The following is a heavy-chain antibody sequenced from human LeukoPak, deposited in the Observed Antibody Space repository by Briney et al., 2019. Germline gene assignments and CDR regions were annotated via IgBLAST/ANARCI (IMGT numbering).Heavy chain of an antibody. D-gene: IGHD6-13*01. CDR2: INHSGST. V-gene: IGHV4-34*01. CDR1: GGSFSGYY. J-gene: IGHJ4*02. CDR3: ARRLAAAGTRSFDY. Sequence: PSETLSLTCAVYGGSFSGYYWSWIRQPPGKGLEWIGEINHSGSTNYNPSLKSRVTISVDTSKNQFSPKLSSVTAADTAVYYCARRLAAAGTRSFDYWGQGTLVTVSS.